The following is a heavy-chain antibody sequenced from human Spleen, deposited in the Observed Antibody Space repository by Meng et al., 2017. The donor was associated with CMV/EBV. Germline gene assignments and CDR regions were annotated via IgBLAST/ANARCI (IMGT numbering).Heavy chain of an antibody. Sequence: ASVKVSCKASGYTFTTYGITWVRQAPGQGLEWMGWINPNSGGTNYAQKFQGRVTMTTDTSTSAAYMELRTLRSDDTAMYYCARADRYDPRGWFDPWGQGTLVTVSS. D-gene: IGHD3-16*01. V-gene: IGHV1-18*01. J-gene: IGHJ5*02. CDR1: GYTFTTYG. CDR3: ARADRYDPRGWFDP. CDR2: INPNSGGT.